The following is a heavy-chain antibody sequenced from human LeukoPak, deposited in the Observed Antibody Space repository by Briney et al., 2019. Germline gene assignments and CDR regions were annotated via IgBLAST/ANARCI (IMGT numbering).Heavy chain of an antibody. Sequence: ASVKVSCNASGYTFTSYDINWVRQATGQGLEWMGLMNPNTGNTGYAQKFQGRVTMTRDTSISTAYMELSSLRSDDTAVYYCARAVRLVVRGGSWFDPWGQGTLVTVSS. CDR3: ARAVRLVVRGGSWFDP. V-gene: IGHV1-8*01. CDR2: MNPNTGNT. D-gene: IGHD3-16*01. CDR1: GYTFTSYD. J-gene: IGHJ5*02.